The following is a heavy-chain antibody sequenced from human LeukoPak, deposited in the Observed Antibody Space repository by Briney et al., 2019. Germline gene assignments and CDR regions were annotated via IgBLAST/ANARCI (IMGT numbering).Heavy chain of an antibody. V-gene: IGHV4-34*01. D-gene: IGHD3-3*01. Sequence: PSETLSLTCAVYGGSFSGYYWSWIRQPPGKGLEWIGEINHSGSTNYNPSLKSRVTISVDTSKNQFSLKLSSVTAADTAVYYCARGSRTYYDFWSGYYQNWFDPWGQGTLVTVSS. CDR2: INHSGST. CDR3: ARGSRTYYDFWSGYYQNWFDP. CDR1: GGSFSGYY. J-gene: IGHJ5*02.